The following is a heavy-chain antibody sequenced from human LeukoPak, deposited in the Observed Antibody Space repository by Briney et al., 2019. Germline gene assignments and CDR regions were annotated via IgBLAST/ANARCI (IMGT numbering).Heavy chain of an antibody. CDR3: ARLLSSGSYFYFDY. D-gene: IGHD1-26*01. V-gene: IGHV1-69*01. Sequence: ASVTVSCKASGSTFSSYAISWVRQAPGQGLEWMGGIIPIFGTANYAQKFQGRVTITADESTSTAYMELSSLRSEDTAVYYCARLLSSGSYFYFDYWGQGTLVTVSS. CDR2: IIPIFGTA. J-gene: IGHJ4*02. CDR1: GSTFSSYA.